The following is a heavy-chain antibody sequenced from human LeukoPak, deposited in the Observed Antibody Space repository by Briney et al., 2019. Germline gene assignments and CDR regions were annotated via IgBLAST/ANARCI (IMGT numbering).Heavy chain of an antibody. Sequence: GGSLRLSCAASGFTFSSFVMSWVRQAPGKGLEWVSVISDSGTTTYYADSVKGRFTISRDNSKNTLYLQMNSLRAEDTAVYYCAKNYDGSGRFYLHFDYWGQGTLVTVSS. V-gene: IGHV3-23*01. CDR1: GFTFSSFV. CDR3: AKNYDGSGRFYLHFDY. J-gene: IGHJ4*02. D-gene: IGHD3-10*01. CDR2: ISDSGTTT.